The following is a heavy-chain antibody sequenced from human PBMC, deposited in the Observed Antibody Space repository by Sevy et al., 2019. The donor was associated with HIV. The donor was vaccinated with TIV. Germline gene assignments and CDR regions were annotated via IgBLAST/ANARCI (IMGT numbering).Heavy chain of an antibody. CDR3: ARETEKYSSSQLDY. J-gene: IGHJ4*02. V-gene: IGHV3-30-3*01. D-gene: IGHD6-13*01. Sequence: GGSLRLSCAASGFTFSSYDMHWVRQAPGKGLEWVAVISYDGSNKYYADSVKGRFTISRDNSKNTLYLQMNSLRAEDTAVYYCARETEKYSSSQLDYWGQGTLVTVSS. CDR2: ISYDGSNK. CDR1: GFTFSSYD.